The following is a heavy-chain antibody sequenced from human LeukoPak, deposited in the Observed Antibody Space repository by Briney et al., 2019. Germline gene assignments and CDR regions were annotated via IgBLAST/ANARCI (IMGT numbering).Heavy chain of an antibody. CDR3: ARHNYDFWSVYMDV. V-gene: IGHV3-7*01. D-gene: IGHD3-3*01. Sequence: GGSLRLSCAASGFTFSSYWMSWVRQAPGKGLEWLANIKQDGSEKYYVDSVKGRFTISRDKAKNSLYLQMNSLRAEDTAVYYCARHNYDFWSVYMDVWGKGTTVTVSS. CDR1: GFTFSSYW. J-gene: IGHJ6*03. CDR2: IKQDGSEK.